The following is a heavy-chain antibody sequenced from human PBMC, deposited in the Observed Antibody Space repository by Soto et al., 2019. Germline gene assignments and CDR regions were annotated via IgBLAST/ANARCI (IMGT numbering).Heavy chain of an antibody. CDR1: GYSFTTYG. J-gene: IGHJ4*02. Sequence: QVQLVQSGAEVRQAGASVKVSCKASGYSFTTYGMSWVRQAPGQGLEYMGWINGYGHGAKYVQRFQGRCSMTTDTSTNTVYMELRSLTSDDTAVYYCVRDLNGDFYYWGQGTVVIVSP. V-gene: IGHV1-18*01. D-gene: IGHD3-10*01. CDR3: VRDLNGDFYY. CDR2: INGYGHGA.